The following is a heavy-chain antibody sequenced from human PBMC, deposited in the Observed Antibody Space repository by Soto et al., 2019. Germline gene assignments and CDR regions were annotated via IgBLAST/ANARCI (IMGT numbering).Heavy chain of an antibody. D-gene: IGHD3-22*01. V-gene: IGHV4-4*02. CDR3: ARRELSYYDNSGYFEY. CDR1: GGSISSSNW. J-gene: IGHJ4*02. CDR2: IYHSGST. Sequence: SETLSLTCAVSGGSISSSNWWSWVRQPPGKGLEWIGEIYHSGSTNYNPSLKSRVTISVDKSKNQFSLKLSSVTAADTAVYYCARRELSYYDNSGYFEYWGQGTLVTVS.